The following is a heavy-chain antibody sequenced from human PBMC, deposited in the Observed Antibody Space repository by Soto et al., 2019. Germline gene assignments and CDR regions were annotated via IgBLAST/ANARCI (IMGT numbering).Heavy chain of an antibody. CDR1: GFTFSNYW. CDR2: TSSDGSTT. CDR3: ASTVAGLNASDI. V-gene: IGHV3-74*01. J-gene: IGHJ3*02. D-gene: IGHD6-19*01. Sequence: EVQLVESGGGLDQPGGSLRLTCAASGFTFSNYWMHWVRQVPEKGLVWVSRTSSDGSTTNYLDSVKGRFNISRDNAKNTLYLQMNSLRVEDPAMYYCASTVAGLNASDIWGQGTMVTVFS.